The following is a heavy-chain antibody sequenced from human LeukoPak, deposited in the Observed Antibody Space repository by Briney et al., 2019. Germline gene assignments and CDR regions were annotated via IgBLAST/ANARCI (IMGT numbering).Heavy chain of an antibody. Sequence: ASVKVSCKASGYTFTSFGSSWVRQAPGQGLEWMGWISAYNGNTNYAQKLQGRVTMTTDTSTSTAYMELRSLRSDDTAVYYCARVVLEQQLDFFDYWGQGTLVTVSS. D-gene: IGHD6-13*01. CDR1: GYTFTSFG. CDR3: ARVVLEQQLDFFDY. V-gene: IGHV1-18*01. J-gene: IGHJ4*02. CDR2: ISAYNGNT.